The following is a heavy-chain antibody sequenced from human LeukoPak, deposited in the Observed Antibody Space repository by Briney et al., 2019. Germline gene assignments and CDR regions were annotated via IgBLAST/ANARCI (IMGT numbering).Heavy chain of an antibody. V-gene: IGHV4-61*02. CDR1: GDSISSGNSY. CDR3: ARDASSAGQGYFDY. D-gene: IGHD6-19*01. J-gene: IGHJ4*02. CDR2: IYTSGST. Sequence: SETLSLTCTVSGDSISSGNSYWSWIRQPAGKGLEWIGRIYTSGSTNYNPSLKSRVTISVDTSKNQFSLKLSSVTAADTAVYYCARDASSAGQGYFDYWGQGTLVTVSS.